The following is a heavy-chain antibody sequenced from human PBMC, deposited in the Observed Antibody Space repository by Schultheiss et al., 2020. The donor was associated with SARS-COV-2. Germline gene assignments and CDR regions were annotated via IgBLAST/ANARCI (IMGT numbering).Heavy chain of an antibody. CDR2: IYYSGST. Sequence: SETLSLTCTVSGGSISSYYWGWIRQPPGKGLEWIGYIYYSGSTNYNPSLKSRVTISVDTSKNQFSLKLSSVTAADTAVYYCARDTSIASYFDYWGQGTLVTVSS. CDR1: GGSISSYY. V-gene: IGHV4-59*12. CDR3: ARDTSIASYFDY. D-gene: IGHD6-6*01. J-gene: IGHJ4*02.